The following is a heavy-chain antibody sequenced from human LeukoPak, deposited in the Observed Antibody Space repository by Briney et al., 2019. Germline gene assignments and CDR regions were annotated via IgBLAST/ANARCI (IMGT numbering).Heavy chain of an antibody. CDR1: ENSFTTSW. CDR3: ASTCGGDCYSTPTRLRTGYYFDY. Sequence: GESLKISCKASENSFTTSWIGWVRQMPGRGLEWMGIIYPGDSDTRYSPSFQGQVTISADKSISTAYLQWSSLRAEDTAVYYCASTCGGDCYSTPTRLRTGYYFDYWGQGTLVTVSS. D-gene: IGHD2-21*02. CDR2: IYPGDSDT. J-gene: IGHJ4*02. V-gene: IGHV5-51*01.